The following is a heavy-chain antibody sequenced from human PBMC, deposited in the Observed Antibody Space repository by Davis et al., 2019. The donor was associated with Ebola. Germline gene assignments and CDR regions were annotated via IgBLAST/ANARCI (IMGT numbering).Heavy chain of an antibody. D-gene: IGHD3-16*02. Sequence: MPSETLSLTCTVSGGSISSSGYYWGWIRQPPGKGLEWIGSIYYSGSTYYNPSLKSRVTISVDTSKNQFSLKLSSVTAADTAVYYCARYPLYDYIWGSYRPAGWFDPWGQGTLVTVSS. V-gene: IGHV4-39*01. CDR2: IYYSGST. CDR3: ARYPLYDYIWGSYRPAGWFDP. J-gene: IGHJ5*02. CDR1: GGSISSSGYY.